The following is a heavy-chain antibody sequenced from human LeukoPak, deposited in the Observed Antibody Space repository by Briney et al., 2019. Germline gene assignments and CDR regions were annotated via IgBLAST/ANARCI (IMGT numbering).Heavy chain of an antibody. CDR1: GVSISSSNW. CDR2: IYHSGST. Sequence: SETLSLTCAVSGVSISSSNWWSWVRQPPGKGLEWIGEIYHSGSTNYNPSLKSRVTISVDKSKNQFSLKLSSVTAADTAVYYCARRGIAVATYFDYWGQGTLVTVSS. CDR3: ARRGIAVATYFDY. D-gene: IGHD6-19*01. J-gene: IGHJ4*02. V-gene: IGHV4-4*02.